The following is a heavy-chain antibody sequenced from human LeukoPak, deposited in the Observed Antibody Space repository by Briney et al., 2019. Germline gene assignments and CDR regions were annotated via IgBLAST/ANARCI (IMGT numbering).Heavy chain of an antibody. V-gene: IGHV1-8*02. J-gene: IGHJ4*02. D-gene: IGHD6-13*01. CDR1: GGTFSSYA. CDR3: ARGIAAADFDY. CDR2: MNPNSGNT. Sequence: ASVKVSCKASGGTFSSYAINWVRQATGQGLEWMGWMNPNSGNTGYAQKFQGRVTMTRNTSISTAYMKLSSLRSEDTAVYYCARGIAAADFDYWGQGTLVTVSS.